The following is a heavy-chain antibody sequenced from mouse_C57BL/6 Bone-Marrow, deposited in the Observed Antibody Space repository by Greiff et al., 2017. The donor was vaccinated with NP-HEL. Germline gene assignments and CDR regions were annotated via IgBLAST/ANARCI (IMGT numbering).Heavy chain of an antibody. D-gene: IGHD2-4*01. Sequence: QVQLQQPGAELVMPGASVKLSCKASGYTFTSYWMHWVKQRPGQGLEWIGEIDPSDSYTNYNQKFKGKSTLTVDKSSSTAYMQLSSLTSEDSAVYYCARGGDDYEDYYAMDYWGQGTSVTVSS. J-gene: IGHJ4*01. V-gene: IGHV1-69*01. CDR1: GYTFTSYW. CDR3: ARGGDDYEDYYAMDY. CDR2: IDPSDSYT.